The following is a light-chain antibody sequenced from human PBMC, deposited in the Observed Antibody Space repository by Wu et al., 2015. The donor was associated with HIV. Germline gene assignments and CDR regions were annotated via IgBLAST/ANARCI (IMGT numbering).Light chain of an antibody. J-gene: IGKJ4*01. CDR1: QSINIY. Sequence: DIQMTQSPSSLSASVGDRVTITCRASQSINIYINWFQQKPGKAPKLLIYAASSLETGVPSRFSGSGSGTDFTLTISNLQPEDFATYYCQQSYSTVALTFGGGTTVEI. CDR2: AAS. V-gene: IGKV1-39*01. CDR3: QQSYSTVALT.